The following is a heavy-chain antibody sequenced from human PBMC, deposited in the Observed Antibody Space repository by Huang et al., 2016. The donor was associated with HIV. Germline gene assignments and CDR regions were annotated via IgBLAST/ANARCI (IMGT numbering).Heavy chain of an antibody. J-gene: IGHJ3*01. CDR1: GYSFTAYG. CDR3: ARPLKYYDSSGYFSLSVFDL. CDR2: INCNRKI. Sequence: QVQLVQSGAEVKKPGASVKVSCKASGYSFTAYGMHWVRQVPGQRLEWMGWINCNRKIRNSEKVQDRVTISTYTSANTAYVELSSLRSEDTAVYYCARPLKYYDSSGYFSLSVFDLWGQGTMVTVSS. V-gene: IGHV1-3*01. D-gene: IGHD3-22*01.